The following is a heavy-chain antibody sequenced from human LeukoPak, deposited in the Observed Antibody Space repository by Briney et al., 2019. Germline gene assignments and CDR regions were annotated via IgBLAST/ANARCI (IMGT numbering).Heavy chain of an antibody. CDR2: IYHSGRT. CDR1: GYSISSGYY. CDR3: ARGSAAWWFDP. D-gene: IGHD6-13*01. V-gene: IGHV4-38-2*02. J-gene: IGHJ5*02. Sequence: SETLSLTCTVSGYSISSGYYWGWIRQPPGKGLEWIGSIYHSGRTYYNPSLKSRVTISVDTSKNQFSLKLSSVTAADTAVYYCARGSAAWWFDPWGQGTLVTVSS.